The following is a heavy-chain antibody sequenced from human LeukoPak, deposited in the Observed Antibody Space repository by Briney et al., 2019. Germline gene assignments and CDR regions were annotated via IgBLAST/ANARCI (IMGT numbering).Heavy chain of an antibody. V-gene: IGHV4-39*07. CDR1: GGSISSSSYY. J-gene: IGHJ4*02. Sequence: SETLSLTCTVAGGSISSSSYYWGWIRQPPGKGLEWIGSIYYSGSTYYNPSLKSRVTISVDTSKNQFSLKLSSVTAADTAVYYCARERGSSWYTRYFDYWGQGTLVTVSS. CDR2: IYYSGST. CDR3: ARERGSSWYTRYFDY. D-gene: IGHD6-13*01.